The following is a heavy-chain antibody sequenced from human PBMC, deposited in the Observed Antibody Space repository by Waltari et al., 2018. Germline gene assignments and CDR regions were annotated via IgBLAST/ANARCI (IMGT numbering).Heavy chain of an antibody. CDR2: IYYSGST. D-gene: IGHD2-15*01. CDR1: GGSISSHY. CDR3: ATGRAADAFDI. Sequence: QVQLQESGPGLVKPSETLSLTCTVSGGSISSHYWSGIRQPPGKGLEWIGYIYYSGSTNYNPSLKSRVTISVDTSKNQFSLKLSSVTAADTAVYYCATGRAADAFDIWGQGTMVTVSS. J-gene: IGHJ3*02. V-gene: IGHV4-59*11.